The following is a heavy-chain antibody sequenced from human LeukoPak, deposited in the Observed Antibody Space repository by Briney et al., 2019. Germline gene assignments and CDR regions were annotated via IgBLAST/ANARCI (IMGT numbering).Heavy chain of an antibody. V-gene: IGHV1-46*01. CDR2: INPSGGST. CDR1: GYTFTSYY. J-gene: IGHJ5*02. CDR3: ARAANGELSGSDLYNWFDP. Sequence: ASVKVSCKASGYTFTSYYMYWVRQAPGQGLEWMGIINPSGGSTSYAQKFQGRVTMTRDTSTNTVYMELSSLRSEDTAVYYCARAANGELSGSDLYNWFDPWGQGTLVTVSS. D-gene: IGHD3-10*01.